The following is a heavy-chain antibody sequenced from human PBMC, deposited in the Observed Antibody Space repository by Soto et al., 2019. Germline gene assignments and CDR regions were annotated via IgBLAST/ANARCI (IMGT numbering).Heavy chain of an antibody. J-gene: IGHJ4*02. CDR1: GESFNGYY. CDR2: IINSGTT. CDR3: ARDDPVTRTIDY. Sequence: QVQLHQWGAGLLKPSETLSLTCVVYGESFNGYYWSWIRQPPGQGLEWIGGIINSGTTNYNPSLKSRVTMPVDTSKNQFSLSLKSVTAADTAVYYCARDDPVTRTIDYWGQGTLVTVSS. D-gene: IGHD4-17*01. V-gene: IGHV4-34*12.